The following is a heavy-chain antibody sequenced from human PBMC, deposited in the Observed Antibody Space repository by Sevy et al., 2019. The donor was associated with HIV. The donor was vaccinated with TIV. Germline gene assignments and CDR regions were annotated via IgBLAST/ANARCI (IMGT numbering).Heavy chain of an antibody. Sequence: GGSLRLSCAASGFTFSSYAMSWVRQAPGKGLEWVSAISGSGGSTYYADSVKGRFTISRDNSKNTLYLQMNSLRAEDTAVYYCAKEPPGYNKGQNYFDYWGQGTLVTVSS. V-gene: IGHV3-23*01. CDR3: AKEPPGYNKGQNYFDY. J-gene: IGHJ4*02. CDR1: GFTFSSYA. D-gene: IGHD5-12*01. CDR2: ISGSGGST.